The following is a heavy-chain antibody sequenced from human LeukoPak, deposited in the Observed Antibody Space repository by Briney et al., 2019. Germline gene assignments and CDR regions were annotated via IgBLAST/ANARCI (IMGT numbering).Heavy chain of an antibody. J-gene: IGHJ4*02. Sequence: GGSLTLCCAASGFTFSNYAMNWVRQAPGEGLEWVSLISGSTGSTYYADSVKGRFSISRDNSKNTVYLQMNSLSVEYTAVYYWAKAPLSAILGATTLDYWGQGTLVTVSS. CDR3: AKAPLSAILGATTLDY. CDR2: ISGSTGST. V-gene: IGHV3-23*01. D-gene: IGHD1-26*01. CDR1: GFTFSNYA.